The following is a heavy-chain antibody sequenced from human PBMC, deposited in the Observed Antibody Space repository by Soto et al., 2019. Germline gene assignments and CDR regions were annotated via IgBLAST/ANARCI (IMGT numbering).Heavy chain of an antibody. J-gene: IGHJ2*01. CDR1: GASISSSNW. D-gene: IGHD3-22*01. Sequence: QVQLQESGPGLVKPSGTLSLTCAVSGASISSSNWWNWVRQPPGKGLEWIGKIYHNGNTNYNPSLKSRVTISLDKSNNQFSLKLSSVTAADTAVYFCSRGTVVTPQYWYFDLWGRGTLVTVSS. CDR2: IYHNGNT. V-gene: IGHV4-4*02. CDR3: SRGTVVTPQYWYFDL.